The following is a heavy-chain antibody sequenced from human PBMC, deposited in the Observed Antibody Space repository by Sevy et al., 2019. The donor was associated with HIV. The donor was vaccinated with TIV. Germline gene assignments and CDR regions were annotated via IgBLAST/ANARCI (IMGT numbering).Heavy chain of an antibody. J-gene: IGHJ4*02. V-gene: IGHV3-11*06. Sequence: GGSLRLSCAASGFTFSDYYMTWIRQSPGKGLQWISYISSGSSYTNYADSVKGRFTISRDNAKNSLYLEIHTLRPEDTAVCYCARSRSNYADYYFDYWGQGTVVTVSS. CDR2: ISSGSSYT. CDR3: ARSRSNYADYYFDY. D-gene: IGHD4-17*01. CDR1: GFTFSDYY.